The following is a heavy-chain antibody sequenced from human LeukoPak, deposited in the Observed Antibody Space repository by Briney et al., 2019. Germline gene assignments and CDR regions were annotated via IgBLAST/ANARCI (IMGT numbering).Heavy chain of an antibody. CDR2: IAHDGTR. J-gene: IGHJ4*02. D-gene: IGHD2/OR15-2a*01. V-gene: IGHV4-4*02. Sequence: SETLSLTCGVSGVSIDMTNYWSWVRQAPGKGLEWIGEIAHDGTRNYNASLRSRVAMSLDRANNQFSLNLTSVTAADTAVYYCTRENRPFCPFAYWGQGVLVTVSS. CDR3: TRENRPFCPFAY. CDR1: GVSIDMTNY.